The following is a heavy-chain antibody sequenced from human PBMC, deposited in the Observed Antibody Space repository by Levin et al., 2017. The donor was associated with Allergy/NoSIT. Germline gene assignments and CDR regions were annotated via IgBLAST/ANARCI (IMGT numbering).Heavy chain of an antibody. CDR3: ARSRRVTVFREVVQDHFYMDA. Sequence: NSSETLSLTCAVSNTSISDSNWWSWVRQPPGKGLEWIGEVYHRGNTNYSPSLRSRVTISVDTSNNLISLNLRSVTAADTAVYYCARSRRVTVFREVVQDHFYMDAWGIGTTVIVSS. V-gene: IGHV4-4*02. J-gene: IGHJ6*03. CDR1: NTSISDSNW. CDR2: VYHRGNT. D-gene: IGHD2-21*02.